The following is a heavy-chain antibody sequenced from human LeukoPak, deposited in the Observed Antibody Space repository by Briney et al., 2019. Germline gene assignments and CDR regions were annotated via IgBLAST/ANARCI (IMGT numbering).Heavy chain of an antibody. J-gene: IGHJ4*02. CDR2: IYYSGST. D-gene: IGHD6-13*01. V-gene: IGHV4-39*07. Sequence: SETLSLTCTVSGGSINSSSYYWGWIRQPPGKGLEWIGSIYYSGSTYYNPSLKSRVTKSVDTSKNQFSLKLSSVTAADTAVYYCARDRGGESSSPYDWGQGTLVTVSS. CDR1: GGSINSSSYY. CDR3: ARDRGGESSSPYD.